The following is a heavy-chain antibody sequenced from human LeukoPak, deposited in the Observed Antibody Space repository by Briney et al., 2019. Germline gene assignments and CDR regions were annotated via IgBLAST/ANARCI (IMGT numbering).Heavy chain of an antibody. J-gene: IGHJ5*02. Sequence: GGSLRLSCAASGFTFSSYAMSWVRQAPGKGLEWVSAISGSGGSTYYADSVKGRFTISRDNSKNTLYLQMNSLRAEDTAVHYCAKAVVVVDSNWFDPWGQGTLVTVSS. CDR2: ISGSGGST. CDR1: GFTFSSYA. CDR3: AKAVVVVDSNWFDP. D-gene: IGHD2-2*01. V-gene: IGHV3-23*01.